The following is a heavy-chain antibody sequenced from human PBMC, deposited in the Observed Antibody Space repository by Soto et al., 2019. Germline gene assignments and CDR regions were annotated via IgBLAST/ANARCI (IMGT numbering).Heavy chain of an antibody. J-gene: IGHJ4*02. CDR3: ARDDILIDY. D-gene: IGHD3-9*01. CDR2: INSDGSSI. Sequence: PGGSLRLSCTVSGFTFSSYWMHWFRQAPGKGLVWVSRINSDGSSITHADSVKGRFTISRDNAKNTLYLQMNSLRAEDTAVYYCARDDILIDYWGQGTLVTVSS. CDR1: GFTFSSYW. V-gene: IGHV3-74*01.